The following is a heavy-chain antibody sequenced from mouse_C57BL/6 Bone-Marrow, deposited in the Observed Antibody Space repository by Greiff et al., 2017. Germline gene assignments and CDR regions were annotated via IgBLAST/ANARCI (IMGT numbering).Heavy chain of an antibody. D-gene: IGHD2-3*01. CDR1: GYTFTDYN. Sequence: VQLQQSGPELVKPEASVKMSCKASGYTFTDYNMHWVKQSHGKSLEWIGYINPNNGGTSYNQKFKGKATLTVNKSSSTAYMELRSLTSEDSAVYYCARGWLLPYWYFDVWGTGTTVTVSS. CDR3: ARGWLLPYWYFDV. J-gene: IGHJ1*03. CDR2: INPNNGGT. V-gene: IGHV1-22*01.